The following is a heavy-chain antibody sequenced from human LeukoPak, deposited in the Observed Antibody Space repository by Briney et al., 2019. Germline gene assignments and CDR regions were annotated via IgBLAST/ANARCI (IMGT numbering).Heavy chain of an antibody. Sequence: GESLKISCQASGYSFTTYWIAWVRQMPGKGLEWVGIIWPDDSDARYSLSFQGQVTISADTSISTAYLQWSSLKASDTAMYYCARWVGYSSDYHFDYWGQGTPVTVSS. D-gene: IGHD6-25*01. J-gene: IGHJ4*02. V-gene: IGHV5-51*01. CDR2: IWPDDSDA. CDR1: GYSFTTYW. CDR3: ARWVGYSSDYHFDY.